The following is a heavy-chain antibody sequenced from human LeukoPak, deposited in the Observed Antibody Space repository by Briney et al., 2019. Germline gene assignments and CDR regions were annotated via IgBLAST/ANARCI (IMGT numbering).Heavy chain of an antibody. CDR3: AKDSTAMVPDGGFDP. V-gene: IGHV3-33*06. CDR2: IWYDGSNK. J-gene: IGHJ5*02. D-gene: IGHD5-18*01. CDR1: GFTFSSYV. Sequence: SGGSLRLSCAASGFTFSSYVMHWVRQAPGKGLEWVAVIWYDGSNKYYADSVKGRFTISRDNSKNTLYLQMNSLRAEDTAVYYCAKDSTAMVPDGGFDPWGQGTLVTVSS.